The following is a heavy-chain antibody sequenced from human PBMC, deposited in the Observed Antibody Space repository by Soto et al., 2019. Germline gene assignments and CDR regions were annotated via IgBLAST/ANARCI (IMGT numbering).Heavy chain of an antibody. Sequence: PSETLSLTCAVYGGSFSGYYWSWIRQPPGEGLEWIGEINHSGSTNYNPSLKSRVTISVDTSKNQFSLKLSSVTAADTAVYYCARALLYTYYYDSSGYYLDAFDIWGQGTMVTVSS. J-gene: IGHJ3*02. CDR3: ARALLYTYYYDSSGYYLDAFDI. CDR2: INHSGST. CDR1: GGSFSGYY. V-gene: IGHV4-34*01. D-gene: IGHD3-22*01.